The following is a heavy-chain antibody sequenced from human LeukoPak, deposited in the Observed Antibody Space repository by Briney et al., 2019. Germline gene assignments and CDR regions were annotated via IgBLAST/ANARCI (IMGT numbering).Heavy chain of an antibody. CDR3: ARKITMVRGPLIKGYFDL. CDR2: IRLGGGLT. D-gene: IGHD3-10*01. CDR1: GFTFMNYV. Sequence: GGSLRLSCSGSGFTFMNYVMAWVRQAPGKGLEWVASIRLGGGLTHSADPVKGRFIISRDMNTLFLQMNNLRPEDTAMYYCARKITMVRGPLIKGYFDLWGRGTLVSVSS. J-gene: IGHJ2*01. V-gene: IGHV3-23*01.